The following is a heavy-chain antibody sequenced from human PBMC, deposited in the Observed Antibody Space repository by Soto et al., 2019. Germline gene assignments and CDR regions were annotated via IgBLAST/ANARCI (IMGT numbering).Heavy chain of an antibody. CDR1: GGSISSYY. V-gene: IGHV4-59*01. J-gene: IGHJ5*02. CDR2: IYYSGST. D-gene: IGHD5-12*01. CDR3: ARGTVAMVNWFDP. Sequence: SETLSLTCTVSGGSISSYYWSWIRQPPGKGLEWIGYIYYSGSTNYNPSLKSRVTISVDTSKNQFSLKLSSVTAADTAVYYCARGTVAMVNWFDPWGQGTLVTVSS.